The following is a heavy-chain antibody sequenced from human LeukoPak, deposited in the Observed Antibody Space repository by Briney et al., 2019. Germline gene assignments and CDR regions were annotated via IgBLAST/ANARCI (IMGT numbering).Heavy chain of an antibody. CDR3: ARGRNSGFDY. CDR2: TYYRSKWNN. D-gene: IGHD2/OR15-2a*01. Sequence: SQTLSLTCAISGDSVSGNSAVAWNWLRQSPSRGREWLGRTYYRSKWNNDYAVSVKSRITINPDTSKNQFCLHLNCVTPEDTAVYYCARGRNSGFDYWGQGTLVTVSS. CDR1: GDSVSGNSAVA. J-gene: IGHJ4*02. V-gene: IGHV6-1*01.